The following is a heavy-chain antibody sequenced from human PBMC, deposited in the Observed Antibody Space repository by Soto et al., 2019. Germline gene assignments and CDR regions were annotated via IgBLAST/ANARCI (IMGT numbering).Heavy chain of an antibody. CDR2: IYYSGST. CDR1: GGSISSSSSY. Sequence: SETLSLTCTVSGGSISSSSSYWGWIRQPPGKGLEWIGSIYYSGSTYYNPSLKSRVTISVDTSKNQFSLKLSSVTAADTAVYYCARRAAGIAARPWYYYYYGMDVWGQGTTVT. CDR3: ARRAAGIAARPWYYYYYGMDV. D-gene: IGHD6-6*01. J-gene: IGHJ6*02. V-gene: IGHV4-39*01.